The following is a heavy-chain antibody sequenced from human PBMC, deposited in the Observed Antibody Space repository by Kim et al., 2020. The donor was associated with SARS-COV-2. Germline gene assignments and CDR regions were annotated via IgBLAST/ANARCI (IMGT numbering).Heavy chain of an antibody. Sequence: YYADSVKSRFTIARDNSKNTLYLQMNSLRAEDTAVYYCASGGSYYAPDYWGQGTLVTVSS. D-gene: IGHD1-26*01. CDR3: ASGGSYYAPDY. J-gene: IGHJ4*02. V-gene: IGHV3-66*01.